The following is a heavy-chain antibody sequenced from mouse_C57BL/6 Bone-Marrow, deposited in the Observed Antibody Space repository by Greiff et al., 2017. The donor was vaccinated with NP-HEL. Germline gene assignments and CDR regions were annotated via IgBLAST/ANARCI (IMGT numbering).Heavy chain of an antibody. V-gene: IGHV1-9*01. CDR3: ARRGGNYGGTGFAY. D-gene: IGHD2-1*01. J-gene: IGHJ3*01. CDR1: GYTFTGYW. Sequence: QVQLKQSGAELMKPGASVKLSCKATGYTFTGYWIEWVKQRPGHGLEWIGEILPGSGSTNYNEKFKGKATFTADTSSNTAYMQLSSLTTEDSAIEYGARRGGNYGGTGFAYWGQGTLVTVSA. CDR2: ILPGSGST.